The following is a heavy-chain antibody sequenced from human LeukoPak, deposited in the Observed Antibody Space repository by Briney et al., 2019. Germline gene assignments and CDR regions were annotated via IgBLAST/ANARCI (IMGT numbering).Heavy chain of an antibody. Sequence: PGGSLRLSCAASGFTFSSYSMNWVRQAPGKGLEWVSSISSSSSYTYYADSVKGRFTISRDNSKNTLYLQMNSLRAEDTAVYYCAKGGILWLDAFDIWGQGTMVTVSS. J-gene: IGHJ3*02. V-gene: IGHV3-21*04. CDR2: ISSSSSYT. CDR1: GFTFSSYS. D-gene: IGHD2-21*01. CDR3: AKGGILWLDAFDI.